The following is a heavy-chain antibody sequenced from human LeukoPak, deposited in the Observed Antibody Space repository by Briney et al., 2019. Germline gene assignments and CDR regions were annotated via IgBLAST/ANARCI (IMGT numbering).Heavy chain of an antibody. CDR1: GFTFSSYA. J-gene: IGHJ2*01. D-gene: IGHD3-22*01. CDR2: ISGSGGST. CDR3: AKDAPYDSSGYYYVWYFDL. Sequence: GALRLSCAASGFTFSSYAMSWVRQAPGKGLEWVSAISGSGGSTYYADSVKGRFTISRDNSKNTLYLQMNSLRAEDTAVYYCAKDAPYDSSGYYYVWYFDLWGRGTLVTVSS. V-gene: IGHV3-23*01.